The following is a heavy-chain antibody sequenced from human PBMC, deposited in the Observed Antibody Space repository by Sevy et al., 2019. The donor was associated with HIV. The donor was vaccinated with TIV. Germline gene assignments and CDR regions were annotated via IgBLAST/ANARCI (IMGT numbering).Heavy chain of an antibody. V-gene: IGHV4-39*01. CDR1: GGSISSSSYY. J-gene: IGHJ6*02. D-gene: IGHD3-3*01. CDR3: ASLTYYDFWSGYHLDYYGMDV. Sequence: SETLSLTCTVSGGSISSSSYYWGWIRQPPGKGLEWIGSICYRGSTYYNPSLKSRVTISVDTSKNQFSLKLSSVTAADTAVYYCASLTYYDFWSGYHLDYYGMDVWGQGTTVTVSS. CDR2: ICYRGST.